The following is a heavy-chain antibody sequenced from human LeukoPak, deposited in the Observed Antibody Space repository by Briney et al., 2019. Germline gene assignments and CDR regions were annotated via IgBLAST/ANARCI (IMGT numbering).Heavy chain of an antibody. J-gene: IGHJ3*02. D-gene: IGHD3-22*01. CDR1: GFTFSSYW. Sequence: GGSLRLSCAASGFTFSSYWMSWVRQAPGKGLEWVANIKQDGSEKYYVDSVKGRFTISRDNAKNSLYLQMNSLRAEDTAVYYCAKDMSVDYDSPNVFDIWGQGTMVTVSS. CDR2: IKQDGSEK. V-gene: IGHV3-7*01. CDR3: AKDMSVDYDSPNVFDI.